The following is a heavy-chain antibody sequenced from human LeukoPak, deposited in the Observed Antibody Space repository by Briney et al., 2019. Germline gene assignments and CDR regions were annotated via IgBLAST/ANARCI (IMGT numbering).Heavy chain of an antibody. J-gene: IGHJ6*03. CDR2: ISAYNGNT. Sequence: ASVKVSCKASGYTFTSYGISWVRQAPGQGLEWMGWISAYNGNTNHAQKLQGRVTMTTDTSTSTAYMELRSLRSDDTAVYYCARTPSIAAAGKRTYYYMDVWGKGTTVTVSS. CDR3: ARTPSIAAAGKRTYYYMDV. V-gene: IGHV1-18*01. D-gene: IGHD6-13*01. CDR1: GYTFTSYG.